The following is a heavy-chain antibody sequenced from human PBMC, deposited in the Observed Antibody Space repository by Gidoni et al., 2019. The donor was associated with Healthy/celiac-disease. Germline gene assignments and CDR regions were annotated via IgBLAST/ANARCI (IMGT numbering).Heavy chain of an antibody. CDR2: IKSKINGATA. CDR3: VTRGYCSGGSCYTGY. V-gene: IGHV3-15*01. Sequence: EVQLVESGGGLVKPGGSLRLSCAASGFSFSHAGMNWVRQAPGKGLEGVGRIKSKINGATADYAAPVKGRFTISRDDSKNTLYLQANNLKIEDTAVYYCVTRGYCSGGSCYTGYWGQGTLVTVSS. D-gene: IGHD2-15*01. CDR1: GFSFSHAG. J-gene: IGHJ4*02.